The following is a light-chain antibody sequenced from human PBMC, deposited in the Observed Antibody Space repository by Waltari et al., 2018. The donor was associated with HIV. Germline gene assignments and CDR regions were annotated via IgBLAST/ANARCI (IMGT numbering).Light chain of an antibody. CDR3: AAWDDGLSGVI. V-gene: IGLV1-47*01. CDR1: SFNIGSKY. Sequence: QSLLTQPPSASGTPGQRVTISCSGSSFNIGSKYVFWYQQLPGIAPKPLIYRNNQRPSGVPDRFSGSKSGTSASLAISGLRSEDEADYYCAAWDDGLSGVIFGGGTKLTVL. CDR2: RNN. J-gene: IGLJ2*01.